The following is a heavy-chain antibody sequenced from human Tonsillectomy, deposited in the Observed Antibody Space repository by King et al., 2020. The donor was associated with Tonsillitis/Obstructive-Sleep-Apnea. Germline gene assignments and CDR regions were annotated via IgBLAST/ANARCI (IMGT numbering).Heavy chain of an antibody. CDR2: IKQDGSEK. CDR1: GFTFSSYW. CDR3: GRAFHGQAGAAYFDY. V-gene: IGHV3-7*04. D-gene: IGHD6-13*01. J-gene: IGHJ4*02. Sequence: VQLVESGGGLVQPGGSLRLSCAASGFTFSSYWMSWVRQAPGKGLEWVANIKQDGSEKYYVDSVKGRFTISRDNAKNSMYLQMNRLRAEDTAVYCCGRAFHGQAGAAYFDYGGQGTLVTVSS.